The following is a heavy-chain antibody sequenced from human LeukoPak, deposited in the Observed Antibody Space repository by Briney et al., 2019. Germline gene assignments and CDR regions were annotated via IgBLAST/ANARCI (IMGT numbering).Heavy chain of an antibody. CDR3: AKEVAVAGYFDY. V-gene: IGHV3-9*01. Sequence: GGSLRLSCAASGFTFDDYAMHWVRQAPGKGLEWVSGISWNSGSIGYADSVKGRFTISRDNSKNTLYLQMNSLRAEDTAVYYCAKEVAVAGYFDYWGQGTLVTVSS. CDR1: GFTFDDYA. D-gene: IGHD6-19*01. CDR2: ISWNSGSI. J-gene: IGHJ4*02.